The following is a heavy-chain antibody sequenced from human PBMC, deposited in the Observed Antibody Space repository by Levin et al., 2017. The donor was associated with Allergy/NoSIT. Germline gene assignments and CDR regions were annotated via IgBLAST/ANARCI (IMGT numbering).Heavy chain of an antibody. D-gene: IGHD2-2*02. CDR1: GFTFGDYA. CDR3: TRDPQLRYGPPSNSFDY. Sequence: PGGSLRLSCTASGFTFGDYAMSWFRQARGKGLEWVGFIRSKADGGTTEYAASVKGRFTISRDDSKSIAYLQMNSLKTEDTAVYYCTRDPQLRYGPPSNSFDYWGQGTLVTVSS. J-gene: IGHJ4*02. CDR2: IRSKADGGTT. V-gene: IGHV3-49*03.